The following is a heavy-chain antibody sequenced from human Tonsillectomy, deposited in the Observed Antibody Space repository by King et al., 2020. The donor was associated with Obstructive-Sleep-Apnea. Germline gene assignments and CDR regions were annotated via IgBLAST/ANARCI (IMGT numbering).Heavy chain of an antibody. V-gene: IGHV1-24*01. D-gene: IGHD3-22*01. CDR3: ATSKPMIVAVMVY. CDR1: GYTLTELS. CDR2: FDPVDGET. J-gene: IGHJ4*02. Sequence: QLVQSGAEVKKPGASVKVSCKVSGYTLTELSMHWVRQTPGKGLEWIGGFDPVDGETIYAQKFQGRVTMTEDTSTDTAYMDLSSLRSEDTAVYYCATSKPMIVAVMVYWGQGTPVTVSS.